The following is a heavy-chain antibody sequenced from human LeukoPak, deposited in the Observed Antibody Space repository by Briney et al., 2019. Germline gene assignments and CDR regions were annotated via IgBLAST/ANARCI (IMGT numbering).Heavy chain of an antibody. V-gene: IGHV1-69*04. CDR1: GGTFSSYA. Sequence: SVKVSCKASGGTFSSYAISWVRQAPGQGLEWMGRIIPILGIANYAQKFQGRVTITADKSTSTAYMELSSLRSEDTAVYYCARALPYGSGSYYKGDAFDIWGQGTMVTVSS. J-gene: IGHJ3*02. CDR2: IIPILGIA. CDR3: ARALPYGSGSYYKGDAFDI. D-gene: IGHD3-10*01.